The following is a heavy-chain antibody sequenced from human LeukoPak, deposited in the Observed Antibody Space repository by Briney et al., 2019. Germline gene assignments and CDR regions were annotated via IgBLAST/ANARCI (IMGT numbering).Heavy chain of an antibody. CDR1: GYTFTSYY. V-gene: IGHV1-2*02. D-gene: IGHD1-7*01. CDR2: SDPKSGAT. CDR3: ARDHWNYWSLGNWFDP. Sequence: ASVEVSCKTSGYTFTSYYIHGLRQAPGQRVEWMGWSDPKSGATKYEHFQGRVTMTRDTSISTAYIELRRLRSDDTAVSYCARDHWNYWSLGNWFDPWGQGTLVTVSS. J-gene: IGHJ5*02.